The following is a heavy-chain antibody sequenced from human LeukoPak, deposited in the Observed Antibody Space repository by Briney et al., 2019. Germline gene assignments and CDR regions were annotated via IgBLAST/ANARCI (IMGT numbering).Heavy chain of an antibody. CDR1: GYTFTGYY. J-gene: IGHJ4*02. D-gene: IGHD3-22*01. CDR2: VNPNSGGT. Sequence: GASVKVSCKASGYTFTGYYMHWVRQAPGQVLEWMGRVNPNSGGTNYAQKFQGRVTMTRDTSISTAYMELSRLRSDDTAVYYCARDQRPITKYYDSSGYHDYWGQGTLVTVSS. V-gene: IGHV1-2*06. CDR3: ARDQRPITKYYDSSGYHDY.